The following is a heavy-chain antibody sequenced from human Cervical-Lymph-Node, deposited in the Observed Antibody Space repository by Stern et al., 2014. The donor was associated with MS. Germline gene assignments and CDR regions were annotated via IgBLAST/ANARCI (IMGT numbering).Heavy chain of an antibody. CDR2: IKNAGRER. Sequence: EEQLVESGGGLVQPGGSLRLSCAGSGLSLSSYWMSWVRQAPGKGPELVATIKNAGRERYYVVSVKGRFTISRDNSKNAVFLQMNSLRVDDTSVYYCARDCGSGSCYQTQYYYGVDVWGQGTTVIVSS. J-gene: IGHJ6*02. CDR1: GLSLSSYW. D-gene: IGHD2-15*01. V-gene: IGHV3-7*01. CDR3: ARDCGSGSCYQTQYYYGVDV.